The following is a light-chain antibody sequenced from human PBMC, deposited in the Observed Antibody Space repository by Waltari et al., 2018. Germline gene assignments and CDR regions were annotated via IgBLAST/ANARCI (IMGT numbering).Light chain of an antibody. CDR2: LNSDGSH. CDR3: QTWGTGIVV. Sequence: QLVLTQSPSASASLGASVTPTCTLSSGPSSYAIAWHQQQPEKGPRYLMKLNSDGSHSKGDGIPDRFSGSSSGAERYLTISSLQSEDEADYYCQTWGTGIVVFGGGTKLTVL. V-gene: IGLV4-69*01. J-gene: IGLJ2*01. CDR1: SGPSSYA.